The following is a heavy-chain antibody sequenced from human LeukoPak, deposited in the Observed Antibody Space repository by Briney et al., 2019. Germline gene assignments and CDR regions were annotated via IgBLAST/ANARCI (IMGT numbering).Heavy chain of an antibody. D-gene: IGHD2-2*02. CDR1: GFTFSTYS. Sequence: NPGGSLRLSCAASGFTFSTYSMNWVRQAPGKGLEWVSSISDGSTYIYYADSVKGRFTISRDNAKNSLYLQMNSLRVDDTAVYYCTRGLVVIPASIRTYYYYYMDVWGKGTTVTVS. J-gene: IGHJ6*03. CDR3: TRGLVVIPASIRTYYYYYMDV. CDR2: ISDGSTYI. V-gene: IGHV3-21*01.